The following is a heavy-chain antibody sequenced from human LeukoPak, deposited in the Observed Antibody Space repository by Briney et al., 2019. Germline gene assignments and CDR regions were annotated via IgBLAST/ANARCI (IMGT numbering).Heavy chain of an antibody. CDR1: GGSISSGGYY. J-gene: IGHJ4*02. Sequence: SEALSLTCTVSGGSISSGGYYWSWIRQHPGKGLEWIGYIYYSGSTYYNPSLKSRVTISVDRSKNQFSLKLSSVTAADTAVYYCARGGYSSSAEIPFDYWGQGTLVTVSS. D-gene: IGHD6-13*01. CDR3: ARGGYSSSAEIPFDY. CDR2: IYYSGST. V-gene: IGHV4-31*03.